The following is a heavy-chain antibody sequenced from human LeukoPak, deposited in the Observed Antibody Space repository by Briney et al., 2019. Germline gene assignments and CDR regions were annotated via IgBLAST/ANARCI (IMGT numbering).Heavy chain of an antibody. J-gene: IGHJ4*02. CDR1: GFSVSSTY. D-gene: IGHD2-8*01. CDR2: ISGSGGST. V-gene: IGHV3-23*01. Sequence: GGSLRLSCAVSGFSVSSTYMTWVRQAPGKGLEWVSAISGSGGSTYYADSVKGRFTISRDNSKNTLYLQMNSLRAEDTAVYYCAKDPDCTSGICYTFFDYWGQGTLVTVSS. CDR3: AKDPDCTSGICYTFFDY.